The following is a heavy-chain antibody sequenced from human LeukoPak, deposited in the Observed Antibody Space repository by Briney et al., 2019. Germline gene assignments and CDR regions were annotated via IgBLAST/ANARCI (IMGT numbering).Heavy chain of an antibody. V-gene: IGHV4-4*07. Sequence: PSETLSLTCTVSGGSISSYYWSWIRQPAGKGLEWIGRIYTSGSTNYNPSLKSRVTMSVDTSKNQFSLKLSSVTAADTAVYYCAIARGAIYGDSMAFDYWGQGTLVTVSS. J-gene: IGHJ4*02. CDR2: IYTSGST. CDR3: AIARGAIYGDSMAFDY. CDR1: GGSISSYY. D-gene: IGHD4-17*01.